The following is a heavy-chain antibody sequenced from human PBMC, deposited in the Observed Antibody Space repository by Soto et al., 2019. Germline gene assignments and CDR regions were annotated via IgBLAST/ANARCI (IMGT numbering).Heavy chain of an antibody. CDR2: IYYTGST. J-gene: IGHJ4*01. CDR3: ARDATLRH. CDR1: GDSMDSFY. V-gene: IGHV4-59*01. D-gene: IGHD2-15*01. Sequence: SEALSLTSTVSGDSMDSFYRNWIRQPPGKGLEWIGNIYYTGSTIYNPSLKSRVSISIDTSKNQFSLQLSSVTAADTAIYYCARDATLRHWGQGTLVTVSS.